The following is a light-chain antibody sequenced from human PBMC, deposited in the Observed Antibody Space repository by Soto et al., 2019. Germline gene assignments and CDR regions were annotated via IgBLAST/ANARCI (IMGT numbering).Light chain of an antibody. Sequence: DIQMTQSPSTLSASLGDRVTITCRASQGISRWLAWYQQKPGKAPKVLIYDASNWESGVPSRFSGSGSGTELTLPISSLQPDDFATYYCQHCFSYSMYTFGQGTKLEI. CDR3: QHCFSYSMYT. J-gene: IGKJ2*01. CDR1: QGISRW. V-gene: IGKV1-5*01. CDR2: DAS.